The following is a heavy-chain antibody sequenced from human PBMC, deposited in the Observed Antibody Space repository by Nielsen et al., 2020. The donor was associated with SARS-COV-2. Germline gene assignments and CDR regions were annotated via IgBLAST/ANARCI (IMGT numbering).Heavy chain of an antibody. J-gene: IGHJ6*02. V-gene: IGHV4-59*12. CDR3: ARERVGGITIFGVVTRYGMDV. Sequence: SETLSLTCTVSGGSLNSYYWSWIRQPPGKGLEWIGYIYYSGSTNYNPSLKSRVTISVDTSKNQFSLKLSSVTAADTALYYCARERVGGITIFGVVTRYGMDVWGQGTTVTVSS. CDR2: IYYSGST. CDR1: GGSLNSYY. D-gene: IGHD3-3*01.